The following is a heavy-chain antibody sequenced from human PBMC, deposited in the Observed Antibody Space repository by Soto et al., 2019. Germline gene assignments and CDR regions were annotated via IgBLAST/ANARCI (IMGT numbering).Heavy chain of an antibody. CDR3: ARDRLYYYDSSGYYYDY. D-gene: IGHD3-22*01. V-gene: IGHV6-1*01. CDR2: TYYRSKWYN. Sequence: QSQTLSLTCAISGDSVSSNSAAWNWIRQSPSRGLEWLGRTYYRSKWYNDYAVSVKSRITINPDTSKNQFSLQLNSVTPEDTAVYYCARDRLYYYDSSGYYYDYWGQGTLVTVSS. J-gene: IGHJ4*02. CDR1: GDSVSSNSAA.